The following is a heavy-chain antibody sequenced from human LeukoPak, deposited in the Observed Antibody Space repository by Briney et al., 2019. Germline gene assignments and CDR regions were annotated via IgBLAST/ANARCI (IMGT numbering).Heavy chain of an antibody. CDR1: GHTFTTYY. CDR3: ARPEYSSSGNWFDP. J-gene: IGHJ5*02. CDR2: ISAYTGST. D-gene: IGHD6-6*01. V-gene: IGHV1-18*04. Sequence: ASVKVSCKASGHTFTTYYVHLVRQAPGQGLEWMGWISAYTGSTNYAQILQGRVTMTTDTSTSTAYMELRSLRSDDTAVYYCARPEYSSSGNWFDPWGQGTLVTVSS.